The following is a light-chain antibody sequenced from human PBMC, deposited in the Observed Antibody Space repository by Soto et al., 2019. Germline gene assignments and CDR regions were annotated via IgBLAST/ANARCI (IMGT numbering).Light chain of an antibody. Sequence: DIVLTQSPLSLPVTPGEPASISCRSSQSLLHTNGYNFLDWYLQKPGQSPQLLIYLASTRASGVPDRFSGSGSGTHFTLKISRVEAEDVGVYYCIQALETPPVTFGQGTRLEI. CDR1: QSLLHTNGYNF. J-gene: IGKJ5*01. CDR2: LAS. V-gene: IGKV2-28*01. CDR3: IQALETPPVT.